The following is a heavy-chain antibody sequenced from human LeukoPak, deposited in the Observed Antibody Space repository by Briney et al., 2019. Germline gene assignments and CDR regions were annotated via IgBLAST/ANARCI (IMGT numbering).Heavy chain of an antibody. CDR3: ARDASSLIAVAEF. V-gene: IGHV1-46*01. CDR1: GFTFSSYA. J-gene: IGHJ4*02. D-gene: IGHD6-19*01. CDR2: INPSGGST. Sequence: PGGSLRLSCAASGFTFSSYAMHWVRQAPGQGLEWMGIINPSGGSTSYAQKFQGRVTMTRDTSTSTVYMELSSLRSEDTAVYYCARDASSLIAVAEFWGQGTLVTVSS.